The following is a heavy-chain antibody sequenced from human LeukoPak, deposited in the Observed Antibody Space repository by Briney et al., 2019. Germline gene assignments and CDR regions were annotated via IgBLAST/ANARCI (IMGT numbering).Heavy chain of an antibody. Sequence: PGGSLRLSCAASKFTFSNYVMSWVRQAPGKGLEWVSGISGSGGRTYYAESVKGRFTISRDNSKNTLYLQMNSLRAEDTAEHYCAKGSYSSSWYGYFDYWGQGTLVTVSS. D-gene: IGHD6-13*01. V-gene: IGHV3-23*01. CDR1: KFTFSNYV. CDR2: ISGSGGRT. J-gene: IGHJ4*02. CDR3: AKGSYSSSWYGYFDY.